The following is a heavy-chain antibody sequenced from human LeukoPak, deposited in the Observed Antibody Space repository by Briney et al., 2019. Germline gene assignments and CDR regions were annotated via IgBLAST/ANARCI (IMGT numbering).Heavy chain of an antibody. Sequence: SETLSLTCAVYGGSFSGYYWSWIRQPPGKGLEWIGEINHSGSTNYNPSLKSRVTISVDTSKNQFSLKLSSVTAADTAVYYCARAQTYYYGSRSYGYWGQGTLVTVSS. J-gene: IGHJ4*02. CDR2: INHSGST. V-gene: IGHV4-34*01. D-gene: IGHD3-10*01. CDR3: ARAQTYYYGSRSYGY. CDR1: GGSFSGYY.